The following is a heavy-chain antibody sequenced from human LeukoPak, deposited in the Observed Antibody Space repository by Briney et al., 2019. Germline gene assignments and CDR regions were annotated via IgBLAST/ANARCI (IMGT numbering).Heavy chain of an antibody. D-gene: IGHD6-19*01. J-gene: IGHJ4*02. CDR3: ARRGGWFYFDY. CDR2: IYYSGST. CDR1: GFAISSGYY. V-gene: IGHV4-38-2*01. Sequence: PSETLSLTCAVSGFAISSGYYWAWIRQPPGKGLEWIGSIYYSGSTYYNPSLKSRVTISVDTSKNQFSLKLSSVTAADTAVYYCARRGGWFYFDYWGQGTLVTVSS.